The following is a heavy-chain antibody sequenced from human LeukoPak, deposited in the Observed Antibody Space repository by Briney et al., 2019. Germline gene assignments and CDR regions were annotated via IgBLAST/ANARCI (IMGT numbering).Heavy chain of an antibody. Sequence: SETRSLTCTVSGGSISSSSYYWGWIRQPPGKGLEWFGSIYYGGSTYYNPSLKSRVTISVDTSKNQCSLKLSSVTAADTAVYYCARDYHITFFGVTNPGNWFDPWGQGTLVTVSS. CDR3: ARDYHITFFGVTNPGNWFDP. V-gene: IGHV4-39*07. D-gene: IGHD3-3*01. CDR2: IYYGGST. J-gene: IGHJ5*02. CDR1: GGSISSSSYY.